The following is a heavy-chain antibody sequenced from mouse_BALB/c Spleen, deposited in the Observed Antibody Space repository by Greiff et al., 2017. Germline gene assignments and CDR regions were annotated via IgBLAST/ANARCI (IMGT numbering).Heavy chain of an antibody. J-gene: IGHJ2*01. D-gene: IGHD1-1*01. CDR1: GFTFSSYA. V-gene: IGHV5-6-5*01. CDR3: ARRGTTDYFDY. CDR2: ISSGGST. Sequence: LQQSGGGLVKPGGSLKLSCAASGFTFSSYAMSWVRQTPEKRLEWVASISSGGSTYYPDSVRGRFTISRDNARNILYLQMSSLRSEDTAMYYCARRGTTDYFDYWGQGTTLTVSS.